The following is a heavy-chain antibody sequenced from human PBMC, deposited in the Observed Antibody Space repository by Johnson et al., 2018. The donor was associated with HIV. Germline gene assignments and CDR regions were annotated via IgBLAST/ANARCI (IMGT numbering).Heavy chain of an antibody. CDR2: INSDGSST. CDR3: ARECQYYYDSSGCMYDAFDI. J-gene: IGHJ3*02. CDR1: GFTFDSYW. V-gene: IGHV3-74*01. D-gene: IGHD3-22*01. Sequence: VQLLESGGGLVQPGGSLRLSCAASGFTFDSYWMHWVRQAPGKGLVWVSRINSDGSSTTYADSVKDRFTISRDNAKNTVYLQMNSLRGEDTAVYYCARECQYYYDSSGCMYDAFDIWGQGTMVTVSS.